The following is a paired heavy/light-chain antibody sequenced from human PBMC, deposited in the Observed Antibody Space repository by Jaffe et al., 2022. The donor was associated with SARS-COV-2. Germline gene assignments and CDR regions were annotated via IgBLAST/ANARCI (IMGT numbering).Light chain of an antibody. CDR1: SSNIGSNT. V-gene: IGLV1-44*01. CDR2: TNN. J-gene: IGLJ1*01. CDR3: AAWDDSLNGRV. Sequence: QSVLTQSPSASGTPGQRVTISCSGSSSNIGSNTVSWYQQLPGTAPKLLIYTNNQRPSGVPDRFSGSKSGTSASLAISGLQSEDEADYYCAAWDDSLNGRVFGTGTKVTVL.
Heavy chain of an antibody. D-gene: IGHD1-1*01. CDR2: ISSSGDYI. Sequence: EVQLVESGGGLVKPGGSLRLSCVASGFTFSSYSMNWVRQAPGKGLEWVSSISSSGDYIHYADSAKGRFTITRDNAKNSLYLQMNSLRVEDTAVYYCARESESGPSRESFDYWGQGTLVTVSS. J-gene: IGHJ4*02. CDR1: GFTFSSYS. CDR3: ARESESGPSRESFDY. V-gene: IGHV3-21*01.